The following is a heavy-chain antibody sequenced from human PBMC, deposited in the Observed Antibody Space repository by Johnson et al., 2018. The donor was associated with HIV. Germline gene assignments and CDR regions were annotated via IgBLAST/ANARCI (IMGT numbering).Heavy chain of an antibody. CDR2: ISYDGSNK. Sequence: QMQLVESGGGVVQPGRSLRLSCAASGFTFSSYAMHWVRQAPGKGLEWVAIISYDGSNKYYADSVKGRFTISRDNSKNTLYLQMNRLRAEDTAVYYCARRMVQGVIITSGAFDIWGQGTMVTVSS. CDR1: GFTFSSYA. V-gene: IGHV3-30*03. CDR3: ARRMVQGVIITSGAFDI. D-gene: IGHD3-10*01. J-gene: IGHJ3*02.